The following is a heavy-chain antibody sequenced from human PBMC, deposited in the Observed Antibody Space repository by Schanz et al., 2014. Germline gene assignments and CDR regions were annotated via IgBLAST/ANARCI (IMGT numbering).Heavy chain of an antibody. CDR1: GFIFGSSV. Sequence: VQLLESGGGLIQPGGSLRLSCAASGFIFGSSVMAWVRQAPGKGLEWVGVISYDGSKKSYADSVKGRFTISRDNSKNTLYLQMNSLRPEDTAVYYCARGGFGEVAYFDYWGQGTLVTVSS. CDR3: ARGGFGEVAYFDY. J-gene: IGHJ4*02. V-gene: IGHV3-30*03. CDR2: ISYDGSKK. D-gene: IGHD3-10*01.